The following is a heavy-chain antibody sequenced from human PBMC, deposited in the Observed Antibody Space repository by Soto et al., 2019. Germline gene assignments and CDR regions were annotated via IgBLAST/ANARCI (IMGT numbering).Heavy chain of an antibody. CDR1: GFTFSSYS. Sequence: EVQLVESGGGLVQPGGSLRLSCAASGFTFSSYSMNWVRQAPGKGLEWVSYISSSSSTIYYAASVKGRFTISRDNAKNSLELQMNSRRAEDTAVYYCARVPVYCRGGSCYYVGAFDSWGQGTMVTVSS. CDR2: ISSSSSTI. D-gene: IGHD2-15*01. J-gene: IGHJ3*02. CDR3: ARVPVYCRGGSCYYVGAFDS. V-gene: IGHV3-48*01.